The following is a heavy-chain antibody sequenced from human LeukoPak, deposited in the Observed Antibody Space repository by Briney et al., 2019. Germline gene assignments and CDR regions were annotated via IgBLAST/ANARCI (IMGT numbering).Heavy chain of an antibody. J-gene: IGHJ4*02. V-gene: IGHV3-11*06. CDR2: ISSSSTYT. Sequence: GGSLRLSCTASGFTFSDYYMSWIRQAPGKGLEWVSYISSSSTYTNYADSVKGRFTISRDNAKNSLYLQMNSLRAEDAAVYYCARRERGSTVTTLFYYFDYWGQGTLVTVSS. CDR3: ARRERGSTVTTLFYYFDY. CDR1: GFTFSDYY. D-gene: IGHD4-11*01.